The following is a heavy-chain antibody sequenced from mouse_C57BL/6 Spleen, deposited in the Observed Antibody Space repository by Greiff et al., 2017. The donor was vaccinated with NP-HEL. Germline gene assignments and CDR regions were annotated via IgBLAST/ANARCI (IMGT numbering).Heavy chain of an antibody. D-gene: IGHD1-1*01. Sequence: DVQLVESGGGLVQPKGSLKLSCAASGFSFNTYAMNWVRQAPGKGLEWVARIRSKSNNYATYYADSVKDRFTISRDDSESMIYLQMNNLKTEDTAMYYCVRQGYGSSWYFDVWGTGTTVTVSS. CDR1: GFSFNTYA. V-gene: IGHV10-1*01. J-gene: IGHJ1*03. CDR3: VRQGYGSSWYFDV. CDR2: IRSKSNNYAT.